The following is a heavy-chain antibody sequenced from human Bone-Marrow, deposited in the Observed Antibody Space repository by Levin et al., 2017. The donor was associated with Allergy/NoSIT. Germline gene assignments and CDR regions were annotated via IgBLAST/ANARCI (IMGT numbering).Heavy chain of an antibody. CDR3: AREGGVAGAGVHFFDY. D-gene: IGHD6-13*01. V-gene: IGHV4-61*01. CDR1: GGSVSSGRYY. J-gene: IGHJ4*02. Sequence: SQTLSLTCTVFGGSVSSGRYYWSWIRQAPGKGLEWIGYIYKSGSTNYSPSLKSRVTLSIDTSRNQFSLRLNSVTAADTAVYFCAREGGVAGAGVHFFDYWGQGTLVTVSS. CDR2: IYKSGST.